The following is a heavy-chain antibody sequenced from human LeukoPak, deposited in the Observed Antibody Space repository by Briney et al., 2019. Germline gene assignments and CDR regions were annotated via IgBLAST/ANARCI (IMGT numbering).Heavy chain of an antibody. V-gene: IGHV1-18*01. D-gene: IGHD5-18*01. Sequence: ASVKVSCKASGYTFTSYGISWVRQAPGQGLEWMGWISAYNGNTNYAQKLQGRVTMTTDTSTSTAYMELRSLRSDDTAVYYCARDRGGRGYSYGRIDYWGQGTLVTVSS. J-gene: IGHJ4*02. CDR1: GYTFTSYG. CDR2: ISAYNGNT. CDR3: ARDRGGRGYSYGRIDY.